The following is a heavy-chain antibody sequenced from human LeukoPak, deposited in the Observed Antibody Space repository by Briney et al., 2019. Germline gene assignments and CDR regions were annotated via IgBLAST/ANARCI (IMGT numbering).Heavy chain of an antibody. D-gene: IGHD6-6*01. CDR2: IYYTGST. CDR3: ARHRAYSSSSPFDY. V-gene: IGHV4-30-4*01. J-gene: IGHJ4*02. CDR1: GGSISSGHYY. Sequence: SETLSLTCTVSGGSISSGHYYWSWIRQPPGKGLVWIGYIYYTGSTNYNPSLKSRVTMFVDMSKNQFSLRLSSVTAADTAVYYCARHRAYSSSSPFDYWGQGTLVTVSS.